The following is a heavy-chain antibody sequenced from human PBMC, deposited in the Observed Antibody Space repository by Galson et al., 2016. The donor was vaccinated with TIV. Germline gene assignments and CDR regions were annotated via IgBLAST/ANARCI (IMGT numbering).Heavy chain of an antibody. V-gene: IGHV3-15*01. D-gene: IGHD2-2*01. CDR2: IKSKSDGATT. CDR1: GFTFSNAW. CDR3: TTDLGYCLTTSCSLGLDH. J-gene: IGHJ4*02. Sequence: SLRLSCAASGFTFSNAWMTWVRQAPGRGLEWVGRIKSKSDGATTAYAAPVKGRFSISRDDSKETVYLQMNNLKTEDTALYFCTTDLGYCLTTSCSLGLDHWGQGTLVTVSS.